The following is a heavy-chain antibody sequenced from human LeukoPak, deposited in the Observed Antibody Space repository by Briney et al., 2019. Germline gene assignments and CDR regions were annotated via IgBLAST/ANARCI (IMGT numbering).Heavy chain of an antibody. CDR1: GFTFDDYA. CDR3: AKDRYYDNSGNHYESEY. CDR2: ISGGGST. D-gene: IGHD3-22*01. Sequence: PGRSLRLSCAASGFTFDDYAMHWVRQAPGKGLDWVSAISGGGSTHYADSVTGRFTISRDNSKNTVYLQMNSLRAEDTAVYYCAKDRYYDNSGNHYESEYWGQGTLVTVSS. V-gene: IGHV3-23*01. J-gene: IGHJ4*02.